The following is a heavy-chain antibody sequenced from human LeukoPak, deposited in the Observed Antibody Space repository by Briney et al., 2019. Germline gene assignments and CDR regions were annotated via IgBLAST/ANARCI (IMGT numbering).Heavy chain of an antibody. CDR2: IYHSGST. Sequence: SQTLSLTCAVSGGFISSGGYSWSWIRQPPGKGLEWSGYIYHSGSTYYNPSLKSRVTISVDRSKNQFSLKLSAVTAADTAEYYCARVNSVTGYFDYWGQGTLVTVSS. CDR1: GGFISSGGYS. J-gene: IGHJ4*02. D-gene: IGHD4-17*01. CDR3: ARVNSVTGYFDY. V-gene: IGHV4-30-2*01.